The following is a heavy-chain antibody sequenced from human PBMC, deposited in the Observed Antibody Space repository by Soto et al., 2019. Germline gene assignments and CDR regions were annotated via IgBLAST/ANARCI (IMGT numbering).Heavy chain of an antibody. Sequence: QITLKESGPTLVKPTQTLTLTCTFSGFSLSTSGVGVGWIRQPPGKALEWLALIYWDDDKRYSPSLKSRLTITKDTSKNQVVLTMTNMDPVDTATYYCALSGTTVTTWSWFDPWGQGTLVTVSS. CDR2: IYWDDDK. J-gene: IGHJ5*02. CDR3: ALSGTTVTTWSWFDP. D-gene: IGHD4-17*01. CDR1: GFSLSTSGVG. V-gene: IGHV2-5*02.